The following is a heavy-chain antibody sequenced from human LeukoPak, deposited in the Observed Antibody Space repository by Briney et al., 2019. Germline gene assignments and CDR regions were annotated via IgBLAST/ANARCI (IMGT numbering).Heavy chain of an antibody. J-gene: IGHJ4*02. CDR1: GFTFSNAW. CDR2: IKSKTDGGTT. CDR3: TTDASWDFWSGFVDY. Sequence: GGSLRLSCAASGFTFSNAWMSWVRQAPGKGLEWVGRIKSKTDGGTTDYAAPVKGRFTISRDDSKNTLYLQMNSLKTEDTAVYYRTTDASWDFWSGFVDYWGQGTLVTVSS. V-gene: IGHV3-15*01. D-gene: IGHD3-3*01.